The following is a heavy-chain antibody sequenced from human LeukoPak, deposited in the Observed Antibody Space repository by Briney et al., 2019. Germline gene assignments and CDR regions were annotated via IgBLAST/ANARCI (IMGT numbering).Heavy chain of an antibody. V-gene: IGHV1-18*01. Sequence: ASVKVSCKASGYTFTSYGISWVRQAPGQGLEWMGWISAYNGNTNHAQKLQGRVTMTTDTSTSTAYMELRSLRSDDTAVYYCARGPIYYDSSGYSDDAFDIWGQGTMVTVSS. CDR2: ISAYNGNT. CDR1: GYTFTSYG. D-gene: IGHD3-22*01. J-gene: IGHJ3*02. CDR3: ARGPIYYDSSGYSDDAFDI.